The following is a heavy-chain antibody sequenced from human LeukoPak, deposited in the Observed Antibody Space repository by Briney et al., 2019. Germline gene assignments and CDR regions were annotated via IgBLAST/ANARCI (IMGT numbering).Heavy chain of an antibody. CDR3: AKGPVVRGGDYFDY. J-gene: IGHJ4*02. V-gene: IGHV3-30*18. CDR2: ISYDGSNK. D-gene: IGHD3-10*01. Sequence: GGSLRLSCAASGFTFSTYGMHWVRQAPGKGLEWVAFISYDGSNKYYADSVKGRFTISRDNSKNMLYLQMNSLRAEDTAVYYCAKGPVVRGGDYFDYWGQGTLVTVSS. CDR1: GFTFSTYG.